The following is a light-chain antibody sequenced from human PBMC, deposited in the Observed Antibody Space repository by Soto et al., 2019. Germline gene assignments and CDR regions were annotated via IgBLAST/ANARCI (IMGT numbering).Light chain of an antibody. CDR2: EGS. Sequence: DIQMTQSPSALSASVGDRVTITCRASQSVSNWLAWYRQKPGEAPKLLIYEGSNLERGVPSRFSGSGSGTEFTLTLSSLQPDDFATFYCQQYDTYSRTFGQGTKV. V-gene: IGKV1-5*03. CDR1: QSVSNW. J-gene: IGKJ1*01. CDR3: QQYDTYSRT.